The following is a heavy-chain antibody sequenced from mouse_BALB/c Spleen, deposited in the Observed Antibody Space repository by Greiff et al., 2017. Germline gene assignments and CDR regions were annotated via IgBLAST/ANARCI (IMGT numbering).Heavy chain of an antibody. CDR2: ISDGGSYT. D-gene: IGHD2-4*01. J-gene: IGHJ3*01. CDR3: ARAGGDYAWFAY. Sequence: EVKLVESGGGLVKPGGSLKLSCAASGFTFSDYYMYWVRQTPEKRLVWVATISDGGSYTYYPDSVKGRFTISRDNAKNNLYLQMSSLKSEDTAMYYCARAGGDYAWFAYWGQGTLVTVSA. V-gene: IGHV5-4*02. CDR1: GFTFSDYY.